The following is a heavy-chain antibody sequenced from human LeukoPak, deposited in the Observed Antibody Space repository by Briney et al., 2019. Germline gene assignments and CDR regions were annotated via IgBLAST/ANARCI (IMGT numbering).Heavy chain of an antibody. CDR1: GGTFSSYA. D-gene: IGHD2-2*01. CDR2: IVPIFGTA. V-gene: IGHV1-69*13. Sequence: ASVKVSCKASGGTFSSYAISWVRQAPGQGLEWMGGIVPIFGTANYAQKFQGRVTITADESTSTAYMELSSLRSEDTAVYYCAREVESSRIVVVPAAEGDAFDIWGQGTMVTVSS. J-gene: IGHJ3*02. CDR3: AREVESSRIVVVPAAEGDAFDI.